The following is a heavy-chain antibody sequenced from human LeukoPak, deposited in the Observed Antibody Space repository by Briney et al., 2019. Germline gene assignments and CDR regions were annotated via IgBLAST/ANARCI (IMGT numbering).Heavy chain of an antibody. D-gene: IGHD1-26*01. V-gene: IGHV1-18*01. CDR3: ARDVKVGAASPSVVDY. CDR1: GYTFTSYG. Sequence: GASVKVSCKASGYTFTSYGISWVRQAPGQGLEWMGWISAYNGNTNYAQKLQGRVTMTTDTSTSTAYMELRSLRSDDTAVYYCARDVKVGAASPSVVDYWGQGTLVTVSS. CDR2: ISAYNGNT. J-gene: IGHJ4*02.